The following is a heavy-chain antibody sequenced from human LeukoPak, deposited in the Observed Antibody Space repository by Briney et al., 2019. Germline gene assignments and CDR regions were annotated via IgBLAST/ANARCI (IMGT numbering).Heavy chain of an antibody. CDR3: ARASYSYEKWLGALDY. J-gene: IGHJ4*02. D-gene: IGHD3-22*01. V-gene: IGHV4-61*02. CDR2: IYTSGST. CDR1: GNSISSGDNY. Sequence: SETLSLTCTVSGNSISSGDNYWSWIRQPAGKGLEWIGRIYTSGSTNYNPSLKSRVTISGDTSKNQFSLRLSSVTAADTAVYYCARASYSYEKWLGALDYWGQGTLVTVSS.